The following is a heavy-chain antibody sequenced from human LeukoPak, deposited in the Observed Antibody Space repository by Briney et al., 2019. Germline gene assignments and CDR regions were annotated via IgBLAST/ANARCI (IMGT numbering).Heavy chain of an antibody. CDR1: GYTFTSYD. Sequence: ASVKVSCKASGYTFTSYDINRVRQATGQGLEWMGWMNPNSGNTGYAQKFQGRVTMTRNTSISTAYMELSSLRSEGTAVYYCARGRHYDFWSGPNNYYYYYGMDVWGQGTTVTVSS. CDR3: ARGRHYDFWSGPNNYYYYYGMDV. CDR2: MNPNSGNT. J-gene: IGHJ6*02. V-gene: IGHV1-8*01. D-gene: IGHD3-3*01.